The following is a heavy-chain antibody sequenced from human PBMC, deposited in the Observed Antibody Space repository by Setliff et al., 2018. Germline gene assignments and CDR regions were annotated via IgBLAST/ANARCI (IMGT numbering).Heavy chain of an antibody. CDR2: IDPKSGRT. J-gene: IGHJ4*02. V-gene: IGHV1-2*02. CDR1: GYPFVGYY. D-gene: IGHD3-16*01. CDR3: AKQGDLAFDY. Sequence: ASVKVSCKTSGYPFVGYYIYWMRQAPGQGPEWMGWIDPKSGRTKYAVKFQGRVTMTRDTSINSIYMEVSSLTSDDTAMYYCAKQGDLAFDYWGQGTQVTVSS.